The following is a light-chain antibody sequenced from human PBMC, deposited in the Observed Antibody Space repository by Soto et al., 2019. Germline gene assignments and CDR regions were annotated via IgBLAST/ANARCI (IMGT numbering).Light chain of an antibody. CDR2: DVN. Sequence: QYALTQPASVSGSPGQSITIFCAGSNSDIGAYHYVSWYQQHPGEAPRLIIYDVNYRPSGVSHRFSGSKSDNTASLTISGLQAEDEADYYCSSFTSSATLVFGGGTKVTVL. J-gene: IGLJ3*02. V-gene: IGLV2-14*03. CDR1: NSDIGAYHY. CDR3: SSFTSSATLV.